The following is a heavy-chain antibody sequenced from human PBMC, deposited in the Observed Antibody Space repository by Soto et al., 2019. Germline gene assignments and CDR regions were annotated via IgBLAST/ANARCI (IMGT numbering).Heavy chain of an antibody. J-gene: IGHJ6*02. CDR1: GYSISSGYY. Sequence: SETLSLTCAVSGYSISSGYYWGWIRQPPGKGLEWIGSIYHSGSTYYNPSLKSRVTISVDTSKNQFSLKLSSVTAADTAVYYCARVNLWFGESSTDIYGMDVWGHGTTVTVSS. CDR2: IYHSGST. D-gene: IGHD3-10*01. V-gene: IGHV4-38-2*01. CDR3: ARVNLWFGESSTDIYGMDV.